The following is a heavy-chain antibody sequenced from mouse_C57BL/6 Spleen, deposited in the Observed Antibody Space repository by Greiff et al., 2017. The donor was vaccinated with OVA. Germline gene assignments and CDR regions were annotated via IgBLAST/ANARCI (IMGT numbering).Heavy chain of an antibody. V-gene: IGHV1-69*01. J-gene: IGHJ2*01. CDR2: IDPSDSYT. Sequence: VQLQQPGAELVMPGASVKLSCKASGYTFTSYWMHWVKQRPGQGLEWIGEIDPSDSYTNYNQKFKGKSTLTVDKSSSTAYMQLSSLTSEDSAVYYCARGSSGLDYWGQGTTLTVSS. CDR1: GYTFTSYW. CDR3: ARGSSGLDY. D-gene: IGHD3-2*02.